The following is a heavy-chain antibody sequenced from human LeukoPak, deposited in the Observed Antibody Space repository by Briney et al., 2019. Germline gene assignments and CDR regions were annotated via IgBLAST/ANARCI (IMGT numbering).Heavy chain of an antibody. J-gene: IGHJ4*02. Sequence: PSETLSLTCAVYGGSFSGYYWSWIRQPPGKGLEWIGEINHSGSTNYNPSLKSRVTISVDTSKNQLSLKLSSVTAADTAVYYCARARTSRITMVRGVIITGHYFDYWGQGTLVTVSS. CDR1: GGSFSGYY. CDR2: INHSGST. D-gene: IGHD3-10*01. CDR3: ARARTSRITMVRGVIITGHYFDY. V-gene: IGHV4-34*01.